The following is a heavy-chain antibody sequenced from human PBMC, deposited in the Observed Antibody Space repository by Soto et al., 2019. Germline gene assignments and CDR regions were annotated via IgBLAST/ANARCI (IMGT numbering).Heavy chain of an antibody. CDR2: ISGSGGST. V-gene: IGHV3-23*01. Sequence: EVQLLESGGGLVQPGGSLRLSCAASGFTFSSYAMSWVRQAPGKGLEWVSAISGSGGSTYYADSVKGRFTISRDNSKNTLYLQMNSLRAEDTAVYYCANNPLVPAAALQRLYYYYYMDFWGKGTTVTVSS. J-gene: IGHJ6*03. D-gene: IGHD2-2*01. CDR1: GFTFSSYA. CDR3: ANNPLVPAAALQRLYYYYYMDF.